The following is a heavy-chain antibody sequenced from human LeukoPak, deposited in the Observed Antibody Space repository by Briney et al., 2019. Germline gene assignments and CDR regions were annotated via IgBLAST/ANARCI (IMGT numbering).Heavy chain of an antibody. CDR3: AREGSYYDILTGYYDAFDI. CDR1: GFTFTSYS. Sequence: PGGSLRLSCAASGFTFTSYSMNWVRQAPGKGLEWVSSISSSTYYIYYGDSVKGRFTVSRDNAKNSLYLQMNSLRAEDTAVYYCAREGSYYDILTGYYDAFDIWGQGTMVTVSS. J-gene: IGHJ3*02. D-gene: IGHD3-9*01. V-gene: IGHV3-21*01. CDR2: ISSSTYYI.